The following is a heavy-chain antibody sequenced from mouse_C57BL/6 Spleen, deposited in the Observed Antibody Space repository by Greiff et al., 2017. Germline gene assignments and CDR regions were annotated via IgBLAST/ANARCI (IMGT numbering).Heavy chain of an antibody. Sequence: VQLQQPGAELVKPGASVKLSCKASGYTFTSYWMHWVKQRPGQGLEWIGMIHPNSGSTNYNEKFKSKATLTVDKSSSTAYMQLSSLTSEDSAVYYCARSDYDYDGRYFDVWGTGTTVTVSS. J-gene: IGHJ1*03. V-gene: IGHV1-64*01. CDR1: GYTFTSYW. CDR3: ARSDYDYDGRYFDV. CDR2: IHPNSGST. D-gene: IGHD2-4*01.